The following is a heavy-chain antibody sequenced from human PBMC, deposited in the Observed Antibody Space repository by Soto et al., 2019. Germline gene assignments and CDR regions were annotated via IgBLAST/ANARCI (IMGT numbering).Heavy chain of an antibody. CDR1: GVSISSGDDY. V-gene: IGHV4-30-4*01. D-gene: IGHD3-22*01. Sequence: SETLSLTCIVSGVSISSGDDYWSWIRQPPGKGLEWIGYIYSSGSTYSNPSLRSRVTISADTSKNQFSLKLTSVTAADTAVYYCARGGGYDYWGQGALVTVSS. CDR3: ARGGGYDY. CDR2: IYSSGST. J-gene: IGHJ4*02.